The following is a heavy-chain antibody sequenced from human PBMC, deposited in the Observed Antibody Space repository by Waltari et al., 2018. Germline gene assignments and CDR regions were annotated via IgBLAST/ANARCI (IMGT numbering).Heavy chain of an antibody. CDR2: IYSGGST. D-gene: IGHD2-2*01. CDR3: AGAGGASGVPAYYY. V-gene: IGHV3-53*02. CDR1: GFTVSSNY. J-gene: IGHJ4*02. Sequence: EVQLVETGGGLIQPGGSLRLSCAASGFTVSSNYMSWVRQAPGKGLEWGSVIYSGGSTYYADSVKGRFTISRDNSKNTLYLQMNSLRAEDTAVYYCAGAGGASGVPAYYYWGQGTLVTVSS.